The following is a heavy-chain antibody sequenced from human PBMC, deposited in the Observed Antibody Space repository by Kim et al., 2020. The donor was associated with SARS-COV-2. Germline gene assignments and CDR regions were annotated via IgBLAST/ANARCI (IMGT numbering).Heavy chain of an antibody. V-gene: IGHV3-30*02. Sequence: VKGRFTISRDNSKNTLYLQMNSLRAEDTAVYYCAKDGSGHLYYYYGMDVWGQGTTVAVSS. CDR3: AKDGSGHLYYYYGMDV. J-gene: IGHJ6*02. D-gene: IGHD3-10*01.